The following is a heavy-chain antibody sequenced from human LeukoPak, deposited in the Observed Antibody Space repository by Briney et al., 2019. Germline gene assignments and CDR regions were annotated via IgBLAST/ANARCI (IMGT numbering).Heavy chain of an antibody. J-gene: IGHJ6*03. V-gene: IGHV3-23*01. CDR2: ISGSGGST. CDR3: ARDRYSYGYYMDV. D-gene: IGHD5-18*01. CDR1: GFTFSSYA. Sequence: GGSLRLSCAASGFTFSSYAMSWVRQAPGKGLEWVSAISGSGGSTYYADSVKGRFTISRDNFKNTLYLQMNSLRAEDTAVYYCARDRYSYGYYMDVWGKGTTVTVSS.